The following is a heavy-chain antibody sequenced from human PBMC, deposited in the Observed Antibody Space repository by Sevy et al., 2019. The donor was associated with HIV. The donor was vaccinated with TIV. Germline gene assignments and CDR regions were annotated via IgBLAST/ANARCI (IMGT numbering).Heavy chain of an antibody. CDR1: GFTFSTYS. CDR2: IGGTTTTT. CDR3: ARDQFYAFDY. D-gene: IGHD4-17*01. V-gene: IGHV3-48*02. Sequence: GGSLRLSCAASGFTFSTYSLNWVRQAPGKGLEWVSYIGGTTTTTSYSDSVKGRCTISRDNAKNSVYLQMNSLRDEDTAVYYCARDQFYAFDYWGQGTLVTVSS. J-gene: IGHJ4*02.